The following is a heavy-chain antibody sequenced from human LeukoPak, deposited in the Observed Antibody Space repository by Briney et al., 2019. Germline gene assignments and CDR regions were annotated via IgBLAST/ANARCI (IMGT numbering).Heavy chain of an antibody. D-gene: IGHD2-8*01. CDR1: GFTFSSYA. J-gene: IGHJ4*02. V-gene: IGHV3-30*01. CDR3: ARGRYCTNGVCHLAIDY. Sequence: PGGSLRLSCAASGFTFSSYAMHWVRQAPGKGLEWVAVISYDGSNKYYADSVKGRFTISRDNSKNTLYLQMNSLRAEDTAVYYCARGRYCTNGVCHLAIDYWGQGTLVTVSS. CDR2: ISYDGSNK.